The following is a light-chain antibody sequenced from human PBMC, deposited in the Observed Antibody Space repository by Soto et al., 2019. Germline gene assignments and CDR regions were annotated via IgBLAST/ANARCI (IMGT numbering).Light chain of an antibody. CDR3: QQYDIWPPI. Sequence: ERVMTQSPANLSLSPGESATLFCRASQSVNSYLPWYQQKPGQAPRLLLYGASTRATGIPARFSGSQSGTEFTLTIRSLQPEDFALYYCQQYDIWPPIFGGGNRVENK. CDR1: QSVNSY. V-gene: IGKV3-15*01. CDR2: GAS. J-gene: IGKJ4*01.